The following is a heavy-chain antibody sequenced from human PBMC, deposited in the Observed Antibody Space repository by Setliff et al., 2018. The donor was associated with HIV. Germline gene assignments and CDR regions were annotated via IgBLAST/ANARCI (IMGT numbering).Heavy chain of an antibody. J-gene: IGHJ5*02. CDR1: GYTFTSYG. CDR2: ISAYNGNT. V-gene: IGHV1-18*01. Sequence: GASVKVSCKASGYTFTSYGISWVRQASGQGLEWVGWISAYNGNTNYAQKLQGRVTMTTDTSTSTAYMELRSLRSDDTAVYYCARTKIFSAGFRGYLTGPINWFDPWGQGTLVTVSS. D-gene: IGHD3-10*01. CDR3: ARTKIFSAGFRGYLTGPINWFDP.